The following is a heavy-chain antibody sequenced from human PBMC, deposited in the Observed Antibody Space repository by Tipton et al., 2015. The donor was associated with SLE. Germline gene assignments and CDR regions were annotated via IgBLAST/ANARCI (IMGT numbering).Heavy chain of an antibody. CDR2: IYYSGST. CDR1: GGSISSHY. V-gene: IGHV4-59*11. CDR3: ARGGGIAAAVDY. Sequence: TLSLTCTVSGGSISSHYWSWIRQPPGKGLEWIGYIYYSGSTNYNPSLKSRVTISVDTSKNQFSLKLSSVTAADTAVYYCARGGGIAAAVDYWGQGTLVTVSS. D-gene: IGHD6-13*01. J-gene: IGHJ4*02.